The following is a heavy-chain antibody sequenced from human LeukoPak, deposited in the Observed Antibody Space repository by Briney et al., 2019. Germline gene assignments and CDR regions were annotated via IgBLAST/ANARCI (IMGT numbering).Heavy chain of an antibody. CDR2: MYHSGST. Sequence: SETLSLTCTVSGYSISSGHYWGWIRQPPGKGLEWIGSMYHSGSTYYNPPLKSRVTISEDTSKNQFSLKLRSVAAADTAVYYCAGVPPYYFDYWGQGTLVTVSS. CDR1: GYSISSGHY. J-gene: IGHJ4*02. CDR3: AGVPPYYFDY. V-gene: IGHV4-38-2*02.